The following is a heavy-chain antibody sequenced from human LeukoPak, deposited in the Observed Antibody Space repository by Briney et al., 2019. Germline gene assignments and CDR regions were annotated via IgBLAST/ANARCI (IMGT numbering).Heavy chain of an antibody. CDR2: IYPKTGGT. J-gene: IGHJ5*02. CDR3: AGPWDQVGFDP. CDR1: GYTFTGYC. Sequence: ASVKVSCKASGYTFTGYCIHWLRQAPGQGLEWMGWIYPKTGGTSYAQKFQGRVTMTRDTSISTAYMELIGLRSDDTAVYYCAGPWDQVGFDPWGQGTLVSVSS. V-gene: IGHV1-2*02. D-gene: IGHD1-26*01.